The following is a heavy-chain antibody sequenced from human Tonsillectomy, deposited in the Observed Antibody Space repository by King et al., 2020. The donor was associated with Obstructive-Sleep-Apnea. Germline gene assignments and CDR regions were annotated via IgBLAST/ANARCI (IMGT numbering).Heavy chain of an antibody. CDR2: IRYDGSNK. V-gene: IGHV3-30*02. D-gene: IGHD3-10*01. CDR3: AKDLMVRGQLGY. Sequence: QLVQSGGGVVQPGGSLRLSCAASGFTFSSYGMHWVRQAPGKGLEWVAFIRYDGSNKYYADSVKGRFTISRDNSKNTLYLQMNSLRAEDTAVYYCAKDLMVRGQLGYWGQGTLVTVSS. J-gene: IGHJ4*02. CDR1: GFTFSSYG.